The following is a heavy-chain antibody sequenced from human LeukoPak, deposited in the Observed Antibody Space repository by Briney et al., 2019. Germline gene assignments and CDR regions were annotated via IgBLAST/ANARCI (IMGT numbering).Heavy chain of an antibody. CDR2: IYYSGST. CDR3: ARRPRVVTDKYYFDY. J-gene: IGHJ4*02. D-gene: IGHD2-21*02. Sequence: SETLSLTCTVSGGSISSSSYYWGWIRQPPGKGLEWIGSIYYSGSTYYNPSLKSRVTISVDTSKNQFSLKLSSVTAADTAVYYCARRPRVVTDKYYFDYWGQGTLVTVSS. V-gene: IGHV4-39*07. CDR1: GGSISSSSYY.